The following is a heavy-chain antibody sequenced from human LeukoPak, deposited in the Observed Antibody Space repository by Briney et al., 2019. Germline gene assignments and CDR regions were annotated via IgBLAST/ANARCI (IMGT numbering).Heavy chain of an antibody. CDR1: GASISSSY. J-gene: IGHJ3*02. CDR2: IYYNGNT. V-gene: IGHV4-59*01. D-gene: IGHD3-22*01. Sequence: SGTLSLTCTDSGASISSSYWSWIRQPPGKRLEWIGYIYYNGNTNSNPSLKSRVTISADTSKNQFSLNLSSVTAADTAVYYCVRGNYDNRGYSNAFDIWGQGAMVTVSS. CDR3: VRGNYDNRGYSNAFDI.